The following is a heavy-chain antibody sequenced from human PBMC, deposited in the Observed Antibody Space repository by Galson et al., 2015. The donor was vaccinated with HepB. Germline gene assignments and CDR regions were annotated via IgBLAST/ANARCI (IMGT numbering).Heavy chain of an antibody. D-gene: IGHD3-22*01. CDR1: GGTFSSYA. CDR2: IIPIFGTA. J-gene: IGHJ6*03. CDR3: AREAGSGYYKGDYYYYMDV. Sequence: SVKVSCKASGGTFSSYAISWVRQAPGQGLEWMGGIIPIFGTANYAQKFQGRVTITADESTSTAYMELSSLRSEDTAVYYCAREAGSGYYKGDYYYYMDVWGKGTTVTVSS. V-gene: IGHV1-69*13.